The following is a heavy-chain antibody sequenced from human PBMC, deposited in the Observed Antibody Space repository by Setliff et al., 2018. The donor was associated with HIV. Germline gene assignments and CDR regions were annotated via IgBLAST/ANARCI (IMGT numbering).Heavy chain of an antibody. D-gene: IGHD3-16*02. J-gene: IGHJ3*02. CDR2: FHETGYT. V-gene: IGHV4-38-2*02. CDR1: GAFLSSDYY. Sequence: PPETLSLTCTVPGAFLSSDYYWGWIRQSPGKGLGWSGSFHETGYTYYNPSLKGRVIISLDTSKNHLSLKLTSVSAADTAVYYCARGSLSLGELSSNPDASDIWGQGTMVTVSS. CDR3: ARGSLSLGELSSNPDASDI.